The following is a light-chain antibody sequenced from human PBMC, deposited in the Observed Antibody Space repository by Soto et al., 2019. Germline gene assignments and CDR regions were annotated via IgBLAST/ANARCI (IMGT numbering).Light chain of an antibody. CDR2: DAS. CDR1: QSVSSY. J-gene: IGKJ5*01. V-gene: IGKV3-11*01. Sequence: EIVLTQSPATLSLSPGERATLSCRASQSVSSYLAWYQQRPGQAPRLLIYDASNRATGIPARFSGSGSGTDFTLTICSLEAEDFAVYCCQQRTDWPMTFGQGTRLEIK. CDR3: QQRTDWPMT.